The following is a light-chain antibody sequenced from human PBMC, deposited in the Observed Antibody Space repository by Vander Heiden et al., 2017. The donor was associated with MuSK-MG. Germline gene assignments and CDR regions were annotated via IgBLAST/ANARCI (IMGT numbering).Light chain of an antibody. Sequence: DIQMTPAPSSLSASVGDRVTITCRASQSISSYLNWYQQKPGKAPKLLIYAASSLQSGVPSRFSGSASATDFTLSIRMLPPEDFTTYYCQRCDTTALTFGGGTKVEIK. CDR1: QSISSY. CDR3: QRCDTTALT. J-gene: IGKJ4*01. V-gene: IGKV1-39*01. CDR2: AAS.